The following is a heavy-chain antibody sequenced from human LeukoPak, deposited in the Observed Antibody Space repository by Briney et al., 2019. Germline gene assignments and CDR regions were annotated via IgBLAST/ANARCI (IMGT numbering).Heavy chain of an antibody. CDR1: GGSISSSSYC. Sequence: PSETLSLTCTVSGGSISSSSYCWGWIRQPPGKGLEWIGSIYYNGSTYYNPSLKSRVTISVDTSKNQFSLKLSSVTAADTAVYYCARGTAYYDYVWGSYRGPTDFDYWGQGTLVTVSS. J-gene: IGHJ4*02. CDR2: IYYNGST. D-gene: IGHD3-16*02. V-gene: IGHV4-39*07. CDR3: ARGTAYYDYVWGSYRGPTDFDY.